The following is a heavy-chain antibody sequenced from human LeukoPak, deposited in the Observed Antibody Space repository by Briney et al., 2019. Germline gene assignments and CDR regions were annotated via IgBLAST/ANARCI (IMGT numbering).Heavy chain of an antibody. D-gene: IGHD3-3*01. CDR2: ISGSGGST. CDR3: AKAADYDFWSGYYGDYYYYYGMDV. V-gene: IGHV3-23*01. Sequence: PGGSLRLSCAASGFTFSSYAMSWVRQAPGKGLEWVSAISGSGGSTYYADSVKGRFTISRDNSKNTLYLQMNSLRAEDTAVYYCAKAADYDFWSGYYGDYYYYYGMDVWGQGTTVTVS. J-gene: IGHJ6*02. CDR1: GFTFSSYA.